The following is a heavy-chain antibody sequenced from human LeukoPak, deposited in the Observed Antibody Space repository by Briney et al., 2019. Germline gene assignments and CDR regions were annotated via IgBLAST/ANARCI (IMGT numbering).Heavy chain of an antibody. Sequence: GGSLRLSCSASGFTFSSYATHWVRQAPGKGLEYVSGISSNGGSTYYADSVKGRFTIYRDNSKNTLYLQMSGLRAEDTAVYYCVKDRGVTTPYYFDYWGQGTLVTVSS. CDR2: ISSNGGST. D-gene: IGHD4-17*01. J-gene: IGHJ4*02. V-gene: IGHV3-64D*09. CDR1: GFTFSSYA. CDR3: VKDRGVTTPYYFDY.